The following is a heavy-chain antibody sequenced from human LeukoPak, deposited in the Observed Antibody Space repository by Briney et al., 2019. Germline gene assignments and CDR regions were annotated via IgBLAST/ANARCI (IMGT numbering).Heavy chain of an antibody. Sequence: PGGSLRLSCVVSGISLSNYAMTWVRQALGKGLEWVSYISERGGSTTYADSVKGRFTISRDTSLNTLYLQMNNLRAEDTAVYFCAKRGVVIRGLLVIGYHQEAYHYDFWGQGVLVTVSS. D-gene: IGHD3-10*01. CDR3: AKRGVVIRGLLVIGYHQEAYHYDF. J-gene: IGHJ4*02. V-gene: IGHV3-23*01. CDR1: GISLSNYA. CDR2: ISERGGST.